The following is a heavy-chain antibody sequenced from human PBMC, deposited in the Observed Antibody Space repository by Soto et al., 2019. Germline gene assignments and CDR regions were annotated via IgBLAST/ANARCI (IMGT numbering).Heavy chain of an antibody. Sequence: QVQLVQSGAEVKKPGASVKLSCKASGYTFTSSYVHWVRQAPGHGLEWVAIINPNGGSTNYAQEFQGRVTVTRDTSTSTVFMELSSLHSYDTAVYYCARDLLAANYWGQGTLVTVSS. CDR3: ARDLLAANY. CDR2: INPNGGST. D-gene: IGHD2-15*01. CDR1: GYTFTSSY. J-gene: IGHJ4*02. V-gene: IGHV1-46*01.